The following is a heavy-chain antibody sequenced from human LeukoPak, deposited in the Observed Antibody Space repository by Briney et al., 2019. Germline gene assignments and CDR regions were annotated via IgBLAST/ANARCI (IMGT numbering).Heavy chain of an antibody. V-gene: IGHV7-4-1*02. Sequence: GASVKVSCKASGYSFTTYAMNWVRQAPGQGLEWMGWINTNTGNPTYAQGFTGRFVFSLDTSVSTVYLQISSLKAEDTAVYYCARAVRDATAMVKGGDQEPDAFDIWGQGTMVTVSS. CDR3: ARAVRDATAMVKGGDQEPDAFDI. J-gene: IGHJ3*02. CDR2: INTNTGNP. D-gene: IGHD5-18*01. CDR1: GYSFTTYA.